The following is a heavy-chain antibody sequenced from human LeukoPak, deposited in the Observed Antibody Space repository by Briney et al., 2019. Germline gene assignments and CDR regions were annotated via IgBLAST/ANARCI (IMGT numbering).Heavy chain of an antibody. CDR1: GFTFSSYA. CDR2: ISYDGSNK. Sequence: GGSLRLSCAASGFTFSSYAMHWDRQAPGKGLEWVAVISYDGSNKYYADSVKGRFTISRDNSKITLYLQMNSLRAEDTAVYYCARDVAPYSSGWYMGYWGQGTLVTVSS. CDR3: ARDVAPYSSGWYMGY. V-gene: IGHV3-30-3*01. D-gene: IGHD6-19*01. J-gene: IGHJ4*02.